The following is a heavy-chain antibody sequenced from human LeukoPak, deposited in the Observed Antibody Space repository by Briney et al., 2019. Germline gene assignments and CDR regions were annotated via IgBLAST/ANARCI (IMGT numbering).Heavy chain of an antibody. J-gene: IGHJ5*02. D-gene: IGHD1-26*01. CDR3: ARDGAGWDNWFDP. CDR1: GFTFSSYS. CDR2: ISTSSIYI. Sequence: PGGSLRLSCAASGFTFSSYSMNWVRQAPGKGLEWVSSISTSSIYIYYADSVKGRFTISRDNAKNSLYLQMNSLRAEDTAVYYCARDGAGWDNWFDPWGQGTLVTVSS. V-gene: IGHV3-21*01.